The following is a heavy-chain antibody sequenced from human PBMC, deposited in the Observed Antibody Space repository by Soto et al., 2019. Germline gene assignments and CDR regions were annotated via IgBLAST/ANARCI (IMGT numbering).Heavy chain of an antibody. V-gene: IGHV4-30-4*01. CDR1: GXXXXXXXXX. D-gene: IGHD3-22*01. Sequence: QVRLQESGPGLVKPSQTLSLICSVSGXXXXXXXXXXSWIRQPPSEGLESIGYDSYSGSTYYNPXLXXXXXXXXXXXXXXXXXXXXXXXXXXXXXXXCARVVRGYFDFWGRGTLVTVSS. CDR2: DSYSGST. CDR3: ARVVRGYFDF. J-gene: IGHJ5*01.